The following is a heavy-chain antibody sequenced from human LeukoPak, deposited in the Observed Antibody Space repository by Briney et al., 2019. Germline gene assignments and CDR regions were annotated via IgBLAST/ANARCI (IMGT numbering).Heavy chain of an antibody. CDR2: IYYSWST. J-gene: IGHJ6*02. V-gene: IGHV4-39*01. CDR1: GGSISSSSYY. Sequence: SETLSLTCTVSGGSISSSSYYWGWLRQPPGKGLEWIGSIYYSWSTYYNPSLKSRVTISVDTSKNQFSLKLSSVTAADTAVYYCARHGGSYDSSGYYYVVPRDYYYYGMDVWGQGTTVTVSS. D-gene: IGHD3-22*01. CDR3: ARHGGSYDSSGYYYVVPRDYYYYGMDV.